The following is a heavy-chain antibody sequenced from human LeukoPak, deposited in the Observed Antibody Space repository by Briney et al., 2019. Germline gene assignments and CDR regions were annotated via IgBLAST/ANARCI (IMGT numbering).Heavy chain of an antibody. Sequence: GGSLRLSCAASGFTASTNYMSWVRHGSGEGLEFVSLTSIGGTTDYADSVKGRFTISRDNSKNTLYLQMNSLRAEDTALYYCAKDLSGQLADYFDYWGQGTLVTVSS. CDR3: AKDLSGQLADYFDY. CDR2: TSIGGTT. V-gene: IGHV3-53*01. D-gene: IGHD5-12*01. CDR1: GFTASTNY. J-gene: IGHJ4*02.